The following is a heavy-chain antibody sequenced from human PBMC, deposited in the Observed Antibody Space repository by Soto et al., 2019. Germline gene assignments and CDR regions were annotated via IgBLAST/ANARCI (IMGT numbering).Heavy chain of an antibody. CDR1: GGSFSGYY. D-gene: IGHD6-13*01. CDR3: ARVYGIAAAGSTHTVFDP. CDR2: INHSGST. J-gene: IGHJ5*02. Sequence: LSLTCAVYGGSFSGYYWSWIRQPPWKGLEWIGEINHSGSTNYNPSLKSRVTISVDTSKNQFSLKLSSVTAADTAVYYRARVYGIAAAGSTHTVFDPWGQGTLVTVYS. V-gene: IGHV4-34*01.